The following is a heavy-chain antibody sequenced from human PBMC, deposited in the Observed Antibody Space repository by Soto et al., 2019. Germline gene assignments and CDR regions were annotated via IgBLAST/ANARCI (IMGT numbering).Heavy chain of an antibody. CDR1: GFTFSNFG. J-gene: IGHJ4*02. V-gene: IGHV3-33*01. CDR2: IWHDGKNK. CDR3: ARDPGKDEAIDC. Sequence: QVQVVESGGGVVQPGTSLRLSCAASGFTFSNFGMHWVRQAPGKGLEWVAVIWHDGKNKYYADSVEGRFTISRDNSKNPLKRQRNSPRAEDTAVYYCARDPGKDEAIDCGGPGTLVIVSS.